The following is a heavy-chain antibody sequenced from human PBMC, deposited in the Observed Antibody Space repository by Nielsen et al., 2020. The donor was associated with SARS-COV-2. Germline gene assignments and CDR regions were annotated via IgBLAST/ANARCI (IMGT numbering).Heavy chain of an antibody. D-gene: IGHD3-3*01. Sequence: GESLKISCAAFGFTFTNAWMSWIRQAPGKGLEWVSFISYNGGTIYYADSVKGRFTISRDNAKNSLNLQMNSLRDDDTAVYYCARASLSGGQNDYWGQGALVTVSS. J-gene: IGHJ4*02. CDR2: ISYNGGTI. CDR3: ARASLSGGQNDY. V-gene: IGHV3-11*04. CDR1: GFTFTNAW.